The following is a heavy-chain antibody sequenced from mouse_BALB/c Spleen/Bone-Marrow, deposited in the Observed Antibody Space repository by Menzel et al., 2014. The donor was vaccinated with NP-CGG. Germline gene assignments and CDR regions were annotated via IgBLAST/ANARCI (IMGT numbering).Heavy chain of an antibody. CDR1: GYAFSACW. V-gene: IGHV1-80*01. D-gene: IGHD1-2*01. Sequence: QVQLQQSGAELVRPGSSVKISCKASGYAFSACWMNWVKQRPGQGLEWIGQIYPGDGDTNYNGKFKGKATLTADKSSSTAYMQLSSLTSEDSAVYFCTRSTATFDYWGQGTTLTVSS. CDR2: IYPGDGDT. CDR3: TRSTATFDY. J-gene: IGHJ2*01.